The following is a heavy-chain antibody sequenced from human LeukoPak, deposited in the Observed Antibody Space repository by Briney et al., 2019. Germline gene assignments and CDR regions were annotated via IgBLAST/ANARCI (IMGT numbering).Heavy chain of an antibody. J-gene: IGHJ4*02. V-gene: IGHV1-18*01. CDR2: ISAYNGNT. Sequence: ASVKVSCKASGYTFTSYGISWVRQAPGQGLEWMGWISAYNGNTNYAQKLQGRVTMTTDTSTNTAYMELGSLRSDDTAVYYCAREGGCSGNSCSPTRYWGQGTLVTVSS. CDR3: AREGGCSGNSCSPTRY. D-gene: IGHD2-2*01. CDR1: GYTFTSYG.